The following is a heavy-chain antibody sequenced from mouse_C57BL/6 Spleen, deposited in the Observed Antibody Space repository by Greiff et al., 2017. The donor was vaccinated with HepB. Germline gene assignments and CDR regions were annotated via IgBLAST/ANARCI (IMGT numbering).Heavy chain of an antibody. CDR2: INPNNGGT. CDR1: GYTFTDYN. V-gene: IGHV1-18*01. CDR3: AMLITTVAYWYFDV. J-gene: IGHJ1*03. D-gene: IGHD1-1*01. Sequence: EVQLQQSGPELVKPGASVKIPCKASGYTFTDYNMDWVKQSHGKSLEWIGDINPNNGGTIYNQKFKGKATLTVDKSSSTAYMELRSLTSEDTAVYYCAMLITTVAYWYFDVWGTGTTVTVSS.